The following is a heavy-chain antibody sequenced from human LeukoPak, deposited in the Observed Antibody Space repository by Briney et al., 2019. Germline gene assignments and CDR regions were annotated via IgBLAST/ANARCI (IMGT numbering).Heavy chain of an antibody. D-gene: IGHD6-13*01. V-gene: IGHV1-2*02. CDR1: GYTFTGYY. Sequence: ASVKVSCKASGYTFTGYYMHWVRQAPGQGLEWMGWINPNSGGTNYAQKFQGRVTMTRDTSISTAYMELSRLRSDDTAVYYCARDDPPDNRSLYLDPWGQGTLVNGSS. CDR3: ARDDPPDNRSLYLDP. CDR2: INPNSGGT. J-gene: IGHJ5*01.